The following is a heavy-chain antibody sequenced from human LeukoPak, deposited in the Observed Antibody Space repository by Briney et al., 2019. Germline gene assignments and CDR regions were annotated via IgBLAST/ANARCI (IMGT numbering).Heavy chain of an antibody. CDR2: INPSGDST. Sequence: ASVKVSCKASGYTFTSSYMHWVRQAPGQGLEWLGRINPSGDSTIYAQKFQGRVTMTEDTSTDTAYMELSSLRSEDTAVYYCATGGPAATFDYWGQGTLVTVSS. CDR1: GYTFTSSY. CDR3: ATGGPAATFDY. J-gene: IGHJ4*02. V-gene: IGHV1-46*01. D-gene: IGHD2-2*01.